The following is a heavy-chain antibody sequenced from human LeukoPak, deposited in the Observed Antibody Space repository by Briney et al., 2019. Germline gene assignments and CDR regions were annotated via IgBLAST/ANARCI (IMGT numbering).Heavy chain of an antibody. CDR3: AFPWGSSWFYSDC. CDR1: GFTFSGYS. CDR2: ISSSSSYM. Sequence: PGGSLRLSCAASGFTFSGYSMNWVRQAPGKGLEWVSFISSSSSYMYYADSVKGRFTISRDNAKNSLYLQMNSLRAEDTAVYYCAFPWGSSWFYSDCWGQGTLVTVSS. V-gene: IGHV3-21*04. D-gene: IGHD6-19*01. J-gene: IGHJ4*01.